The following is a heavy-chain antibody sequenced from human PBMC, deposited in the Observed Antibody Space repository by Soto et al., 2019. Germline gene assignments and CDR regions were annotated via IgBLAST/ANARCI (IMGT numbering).Heavy chain of an antibody. J-gene: IGHJ6*03. CDR2: IYYSGST. V-gene: IGHV4-31*03. CDR1: GGSISSGGYY. CDR3: ARDNRNDFWSGYYNRSYYYMDA. D-gene: IGHD3-3*01. Sequence: SETLSLTCTVSGGSISSGGYYWSWIRQHPGKGLEWIGYIYYSGSTYYNPSLKSRVTISVDTSKNQFSLKLSSVTAADTAVYYCARDNRNDFWSGYYNRSYYYMDAWGKGTTVTV.